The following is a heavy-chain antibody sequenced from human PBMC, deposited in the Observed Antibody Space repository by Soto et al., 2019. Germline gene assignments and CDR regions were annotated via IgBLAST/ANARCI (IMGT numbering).Heavy chain of an antibody. D-gene: IGHD6-6*01. V-gene: IGHV1-2*04. CDR3: ARARLAALPLYYGMDV. J-gene: IGHJ6*02. CDR2: INPNSGGT. CDR1: GYTFTGYY. Sequence: GASVKVSCKASGYTFTGYYMHWVRQAPGQGLEWMGWINPNSGGTNYAQRFQGWVTMTRDTSISTAYMELSRLRSDDTAVYYCARARLAALPLYYGMDVWGQGTTVTVS.